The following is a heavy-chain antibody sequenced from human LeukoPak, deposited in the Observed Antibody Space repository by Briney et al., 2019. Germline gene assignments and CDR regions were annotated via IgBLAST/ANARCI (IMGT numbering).Heavy chain of an antibody. CDR1: GGIFSSYA. CDR3: ARAPLPGYSSSWYGSVY. J-gene: IGHJ4*02. V-gene: IGHV1-69*05. CDR2: IIPIFGTA. Sequence: SVKVSCKASGGIFSSYAISWVRQAPGQGLEWMGRIIPIFGTANYAQKFQGRVTITTDESTSTAYMELSSLRSEDTAVYYCARAPLPGYSSSWYGSVYWGQGTLVTVSS. D-gene: IGHD6-13*01.